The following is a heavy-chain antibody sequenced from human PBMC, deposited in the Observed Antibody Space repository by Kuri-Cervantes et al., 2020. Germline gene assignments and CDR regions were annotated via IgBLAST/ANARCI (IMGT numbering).Heavy chain of an antibody. V-gene: IGHV3-30*14. Sequence: LSLTCAASGFTFSSYWMSWVRQAPGKGLEWVALITSDGEWESYADSVKGRFTISTDTSKNTLFLEMHSLRPDDTGVYFCANAKTHSDNLSEFDYWGQGTLVTVSS. CDR2: ITSDGEWE. J-gene: IGHJ4*02. D-gene: IGHD1-20*01. CDR1: GFTFSSYW. CDR3: ANAKTHSDNLSEFDY.